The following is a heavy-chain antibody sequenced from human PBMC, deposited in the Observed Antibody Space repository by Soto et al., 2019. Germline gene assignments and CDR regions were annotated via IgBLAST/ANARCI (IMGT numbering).Heavy chain of an antibody. J-gene: IGHJ4*02. CDR1: GFTFSEYW. CDR2: IKQDGSET. V-gene: IGHV3-7*01. Sequence: EVQLVESGGGLVQPGGSLRLSCAASGFTFSEYWMSWVRQTPGKGLEWVATIKQDGSETYYVGSVRGRLTISRDNAKNSLFLQMNYLSAEDTAIYYCARAPSTGIGGRRFDDWGQGTLVTVSS. D-gene: IGHD6-6*01. CDR3: ARAPSTGIGGRRFDD.